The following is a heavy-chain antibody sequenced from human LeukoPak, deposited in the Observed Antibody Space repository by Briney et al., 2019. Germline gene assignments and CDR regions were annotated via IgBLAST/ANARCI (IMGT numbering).Heavy chain of an antibody. CDR1: GSRFSSYS. J-gene: IGHJ4*02. CDR3: ARDLGWYYFDY. Sequence: GGSLRLSCVASGSRFSSYSLSWVRQAPGKGLGWVSYVSSSSGYIYYADSVQGRFTISRDNAKNSLYLQMDSLRAEDTAVDYCARDLGWYYFDYWGQGTLVTVSS. V-gene: IGHV3-21*01. D-gene: IGHD1-26*01. CDR2: VSSSSGYI.